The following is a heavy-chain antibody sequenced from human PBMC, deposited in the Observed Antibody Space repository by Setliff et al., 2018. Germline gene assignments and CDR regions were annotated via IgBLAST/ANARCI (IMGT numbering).Heavy chain of an antibody. CDR3: AREGVDTRSSTGYRYYMDV. V-gene: IGHV1-8*01. D-gene: IGHD5-18*01. Sequence: ASVKVSCKASGYTFINYDINWVRQATGQGLEWMGWMNPNSGNTGYAQKSQDRVTIITDESTSTAYMELSSLRTEDTAVYYCAREGVDTRSSTGYRYYMDVWGKGTTVTVSS. CDR1: GYTFINYD. CDR2: MNPNSGNT. J-gene: IGHJ6*03.